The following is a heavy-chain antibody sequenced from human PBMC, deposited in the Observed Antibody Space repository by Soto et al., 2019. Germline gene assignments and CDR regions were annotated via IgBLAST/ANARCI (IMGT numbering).Heavy chain of an antibody. D-gene: IGHD6-19*01. CDR3: AKGGRQWLVTSDFNY. CDR2: VSHDGRNT. J-gene: IGHJ4*02. Sequence: VQLVESGGGVVQPGRSLRLSCAASGFTFSDYAMHWVRQAPGKGLEWVAVVSHDGRNTHYADSVKGRFTISRDSSKNTVSPEMTSLRAEDTAVYYCAKGGRQWLVTSDFNYWGQGAWSPSPQ. CDR1: GFTFSDYA. V-gene: IGHV3-30*18.